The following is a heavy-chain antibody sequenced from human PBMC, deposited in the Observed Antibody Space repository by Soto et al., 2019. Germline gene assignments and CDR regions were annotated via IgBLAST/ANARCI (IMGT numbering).Heavy chain of an antibody. CDR1: GGTFSSYA. CDR2: IIPVFGTA. J-gene: IGHJ6*02. CDR3: ASPGLEYYYGMDV. D-gene: IGHD1-1*01. Sequence: QVQLVQSGAEVKKPGSSVKVSCKASGGTFSSYAISWVRQAPGQGLEWMGGIIPVFGTANFAQKFQGRVTITADESPSTAYMELSSRRSEDTAVYYCASPGLEYYYGMDVWGQGTTVTVSS. V-gene: IGHV1-69*12.